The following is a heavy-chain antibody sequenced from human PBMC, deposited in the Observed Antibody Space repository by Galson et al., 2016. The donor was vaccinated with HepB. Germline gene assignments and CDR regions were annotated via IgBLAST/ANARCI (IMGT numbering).Heavy chain of an antibody. CDR1: GASISSGSYF. V-gene: IGHV4-61*02. CDR2: LYPSGAT. J-gene: IGHJ3*02. D-gene: IGHD1-26*01. CDR3: ARDIVGNRHFDAFDI. Sequence: LSLTCAVSGASISSGSYFWSWIRQPAGKGLEWIGRLYPSGATKYSPSLKSRITISGDISATQVSLRLSSVPAADTGMYYCARDIVGNRHFDAFDIWGQGTMVTVSS.